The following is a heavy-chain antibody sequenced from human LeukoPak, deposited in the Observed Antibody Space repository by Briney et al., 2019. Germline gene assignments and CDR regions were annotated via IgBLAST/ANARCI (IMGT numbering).Heavy chain of an antibody. D-gene: IGHD5-18*01. CDR1: GFSFSSYG. J-gene: IGHJ4*02. Sequence: WRSLRLSCAASGFSFSSYGMHWVRQAPGKGLELVAVIWYDGTNKYYADSVKGRFTISRDNSKNTLYLQMNSLRAEATAVYYCARDASGFSYSKYYFDYWGPGTLVTVSS. CDR3: ARDASGFSYSKYYFDY. CDR2: IWYDGTNK. V-gene: IGHV3-33*01.